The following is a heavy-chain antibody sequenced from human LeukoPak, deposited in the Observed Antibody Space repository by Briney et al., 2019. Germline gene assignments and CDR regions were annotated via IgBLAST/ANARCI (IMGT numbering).Heavy chain of an antibody. CDR1: GFTFSSYE. J-gene: IGHJ3*02. D-gene: IGHD2-15*01. V-gene: IGHV3-48*03. Sequence: GGSLRLSCAASGFTFSSYEMNWVRQAPGKGLEWVSYISSSGSTIYYADSVKGRFTISRDNAKNSLYLQMNSLRAEDTAVYYCARDGRYCSGGSCYSGAFDIWAKGQWSPSLQ. CDR2: ISSSGSTI. CDR3: ARDGRYCSGGSCYSGAFDI.